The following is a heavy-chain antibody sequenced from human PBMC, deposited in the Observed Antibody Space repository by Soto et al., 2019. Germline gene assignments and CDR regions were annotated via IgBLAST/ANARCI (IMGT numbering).Heavy chain of an antibody. Sequence: SDTLSLTCTVSGGSISSYYWSWIRQPPGKGLEWIGYIYYSGSTNYNPSLKSRVTISVDTSKNQFSLKLSSVTAADTAVYYCARFYSGYGSSTSCYERGGFDPWGQGTLGTVS. J-gene: IGHJ5*02. D-gene: IGHD2-2*01. CDR2: IYYSGST. CDR3: ARFYSGYGSSTSCYERGGFDP. CDR1: GGSISSYY. V-gene: IGHV4-59*01.